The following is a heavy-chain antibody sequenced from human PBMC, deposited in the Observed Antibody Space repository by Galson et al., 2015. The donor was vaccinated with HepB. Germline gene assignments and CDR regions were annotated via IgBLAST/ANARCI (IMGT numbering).Heavy chain of an antibody. D-gene: IGHD6-13*01. Sequence: PLRLSCAASGVTFDDYVMHWVRQAQGKGLEWISLISWDGGPTYYADSVKGRFTVSSDNSQNSLFLQMASLTTDDTALYYCAQQSSSWEGVFESWGQGTLVTVSS. J-gene: IGHJ4*02. CDR1: GVTFDDYV. CDR2: ISWDGGPT. V-gene: IGHV3-43D*03. CDR3: AQQSSSWEGVFES.